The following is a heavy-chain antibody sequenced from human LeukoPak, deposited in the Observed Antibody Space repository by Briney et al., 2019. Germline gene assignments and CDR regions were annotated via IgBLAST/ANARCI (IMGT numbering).Heavy chain of an antibody. J-gene: IGHJ5*02. Sequence: ASVKVSCKASGYTFTSYYMHWVRQAPGQGLEWMGIINPSGGSTSYAQKFQGRGNMTRNTSTSTVYMELSSLRSEDTAVYYCARGGERYCSSTSCYVLDPWGQGTLVTVSS. D-gene: IGHD2-2*01. CDR3: ARGGERYCSSTSCYVLDP. CDR2: INPSGGST. V-gene: IGHV1-46*03. CDR1: GYTFTSYY.